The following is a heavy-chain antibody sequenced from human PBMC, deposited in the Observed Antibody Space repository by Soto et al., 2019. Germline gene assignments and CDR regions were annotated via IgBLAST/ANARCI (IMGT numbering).Heavy chain of an antibody. Sequence: PSETLAPSSTVSGASIRSYYWTGIRQPPGKGLELIGYIYYSGSTIYSPSLKSRVTISVDMSKNQFSLKLSSVIAADTAVYYCARAYGGFDNGLDVWGQGTAVTVSS. D-gene: IGHD5-12*01. CDR3: ARAYGGFDNGLDV. V-gene: IGHV4-59*01. J-gene: IGHJ6*02. CDR2: IYYSGST. CDR1: GASIRSYY.